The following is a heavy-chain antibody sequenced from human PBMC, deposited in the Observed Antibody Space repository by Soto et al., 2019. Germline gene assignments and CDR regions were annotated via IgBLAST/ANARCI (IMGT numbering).Heavy chain of an antibody. CDR2: MNPNSGNT. V-gene: IGHV1-8*01. CDR3: ASGGLGLQSNVLSHYHYGRDV. J-gene: IGHJ6*02. Sequence: ASVKVSCKASGYTFTSYGINWVRQATGQGLEWMGWMNPNSGNTGYAQKFQGRVTMTRNTSISTAYMELSSLRSEDTAVYYCASGGLGLQSNVLSHYHYGRDVWRQGTTVTDSS. CDR1: GYTFTSYG. D-gene: IGHD3-16*01.